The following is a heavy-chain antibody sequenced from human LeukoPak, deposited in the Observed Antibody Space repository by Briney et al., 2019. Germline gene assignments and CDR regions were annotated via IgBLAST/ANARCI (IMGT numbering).Heavy chain of an antibody. J-gene: IGHJ4*02. V-gene: IGHV1-2*02. D-gene: IGHD3-3*01. Sequence: GASVKVSCKSSGYSFTGYYMHWVRQAPGQGLEWMGWLNPNSGGTNFAQKFQGRVTVTRDTSIGTAYMELSSLRSDDTALYYCASRLRFLEGQPDYWGQGTLVTVSS. CDR1: GYSFTGYY. CDR2: LNPNSGGT. CDR3: ASRLRFLEGQPDY.